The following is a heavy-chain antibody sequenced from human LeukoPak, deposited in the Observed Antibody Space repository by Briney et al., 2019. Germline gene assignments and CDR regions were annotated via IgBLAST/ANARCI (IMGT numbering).Heavy chain of an antibody. V-gene: IGHV1-24*01. J-gene: IGHJ4*02. CDR2: LNREDDEA. Sequence: ASLKVSCKVSGNTLTDFSMHWVRQAPGKGFEWMGGLNREDDEAIYAPHFQGRVSVTEDTSTDTAYMELSNLRSEDTAVYYCATLDSYYDNSGRPLLPDWGQGTLVTVSS. D-gene: IGHD3-22*01. CDR1: GNTLTDFS. CDR3: ATLDSYYDNSGRPLLPD.